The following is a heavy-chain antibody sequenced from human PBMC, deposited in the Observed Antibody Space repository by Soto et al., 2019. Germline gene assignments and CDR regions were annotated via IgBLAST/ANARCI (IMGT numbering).Heavy chain of an antibody. CDR2: IKQDGSEK. D-gene: IGHD6-6*01. V-gene: IGHV3-7*01. CDR1: GFTFSSYW. CDR3: ARAPGGHSRSKEGPYYYYGMDV. J-gene: IGHJ6*02. Sequence: HPGGSLRLSCAASGFTFSSYWMSWVRQAPGKGLEWVANIKQDGSEKYYVDSVKGRFTISRDNAKNSLYLQMNSLRAEDTAVYYCARAPGGHSRSKEGPYYYYGMDVWGQGTTVTVSS.